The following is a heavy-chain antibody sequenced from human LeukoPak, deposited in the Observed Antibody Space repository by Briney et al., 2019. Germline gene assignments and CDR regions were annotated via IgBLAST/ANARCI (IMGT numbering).Heavy chain of an antibody. V-gene: IGHV3-48*03. J-gene: IGHJ4*02. CDR3: ARRYCSGGSCYHFDY. CDR2: ISSSGSTI. D-gene: IGHD2-15*01. Sequence: GGSLRLSCAASGFTFSSYEMNWVRQAPGKGLEWVSYISSSGSTIYYADSVKGRFTISRDNAKNSLYLQMNSLRAEDTAVYYCARRYCSGGSCYHFDYWGQGTLVTVSS. CDR1: GFTFSSYE.